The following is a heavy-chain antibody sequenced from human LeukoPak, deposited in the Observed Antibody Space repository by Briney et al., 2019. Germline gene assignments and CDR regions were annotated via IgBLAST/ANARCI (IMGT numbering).Heavy chain of an antibody. CDR2: INPNSGGT. D-gene: IGHD2-2*01. V-gene: IGHV1-2*02. CDR3: ARDCSSTSRLRCNWFDP. J-gene: IGHJ5*02. Sequence: GSVKVSCKASGYTFTSYGISWVRQAPGQGLEWMGWINPNSGGTNYAQKFQGRVTMTRDTSISTAYMELSRLRSDDTAVYYCARDCSSTSRLRCNWFDPWGQGTLVTVSS. CDR1: GYTFTSYG.